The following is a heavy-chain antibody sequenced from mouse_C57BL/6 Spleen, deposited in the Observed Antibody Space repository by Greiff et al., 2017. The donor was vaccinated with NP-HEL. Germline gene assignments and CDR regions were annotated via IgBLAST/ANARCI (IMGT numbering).Heavy chain of an antibody. J-gene: IGHJ4*01. CDR1: GFNIKNTY. Sequence: VQLQQSVAELVRPGASVKLSCTASGFNIKNTYMRWVKQRPEQGLEWIGRIDPANGNTKYAPKFQGKATITADTSSNTAYLQLSSLTSEDTAIYYCARSSSYGGAMDYWGQGTSVTVSS. CDR3: ARSSSYGGAMDY. CDR2: IDPANGNT. V-gene: IGHV14-3*01. D-gene: IGHD1-1*01.